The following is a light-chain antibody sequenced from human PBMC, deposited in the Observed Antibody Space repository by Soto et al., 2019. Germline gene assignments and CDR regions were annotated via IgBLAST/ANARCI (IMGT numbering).Light chain of an antibody. Sequence: IQMTQSPSSLSASVGDRVTITCRASQSIVRNLNWYQKKPGKAPELLIYTASNLESGVPSRFSGSGSGTDFALTISSLQPEDSAVYYCQQSHSSPLSFGGGTRWIS. CDR2: TAS. CDR1: QSIVRN. V-gene: IGKV1-39*01. J-gene: IGKJ4*01. CDR3: QQSHSSPLS.